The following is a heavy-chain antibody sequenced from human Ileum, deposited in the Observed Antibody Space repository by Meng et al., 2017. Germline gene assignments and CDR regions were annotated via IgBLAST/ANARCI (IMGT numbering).Heavy chain of an antibody. V-gene: IGHV4-4*02. J-gene: IGHJ5*02. CDR3: ATYGSGFTPPLDP. D-gene: IGHD3-10*01. Sequence: QVQLQESGPGRVKPSGTLSLTCAVSGGSISNGKWWSWVRQPPGKGLEWIGEISQSGTTNYYPSLNSRVSISLDKANSHLSLTLTSVTAADTAVYYCATYGSGFTPPLDPWGQGILVTVSS. CDR1: GGSISNGKW. CDR2: ISQSGTT.